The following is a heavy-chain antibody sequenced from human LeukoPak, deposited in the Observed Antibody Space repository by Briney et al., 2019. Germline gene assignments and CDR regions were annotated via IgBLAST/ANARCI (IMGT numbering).Heavy chain of an antibody. CDR2: IYTSGST. D-gene: IGHD2-2*01. Sequence: SETLSPTCTVSGGSISSGSYYWSWIRQPAGKGLEWIGRIYTSGSTNYNPSLKSRVTISVDTSKNQFSLKLSSVTAADTAVYYCARGVVPAAIGAFDIWGQGTMVTVSS. J-gene: IGHJ3*02. CDR1: GGSISSGSYY. V-gene: IGHV4-61*02. CDR3: ARGVVPAAIGAFDI.